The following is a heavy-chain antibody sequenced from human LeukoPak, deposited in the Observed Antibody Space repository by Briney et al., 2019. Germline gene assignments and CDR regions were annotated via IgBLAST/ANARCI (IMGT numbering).Heavy chain of an antibody. J-gene: IGHJ4*02. CDR2: ISYDGSNK. CDR1: GFTFSSYA. V-gene: IGHV3-30*04. D-gene: IGHD3-9*01. CDR3: GRVALRYFDWLLFVDY. Sequence: AGSLRLSCAASGFTFSSYAMHWVRQAPGKRLEWVAVISYDGSNKYYADSVKGRFTISRDNSKNTLYLQMNSLRAEDTAVYYCGRVALRYFDWLLFVDYWGQGTLVTVYS.